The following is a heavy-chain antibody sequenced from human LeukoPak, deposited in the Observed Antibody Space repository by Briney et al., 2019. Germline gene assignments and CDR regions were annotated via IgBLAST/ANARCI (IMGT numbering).Heavy chain of an antibody. Sequence: GRSLRLSCAASGFTFSSYGMHWVLQAPRKGLEWGAVISYDGSTKYYTDSVKGRFTISRDNSKNTLYLQMNSLRAEDTAVYYCAKERVVVPAAMDLYYYYGMDVWGQGTTVTVSS. CDR3: AKERVVVPAAMDLYYYYGMDV. CDR1: GFTFSSYG. CDR2: ISYDGSTK. D-gene: IGHD2-2*01. V-gene: IGHV3-30*18. J-gene: IGHJ6*02.